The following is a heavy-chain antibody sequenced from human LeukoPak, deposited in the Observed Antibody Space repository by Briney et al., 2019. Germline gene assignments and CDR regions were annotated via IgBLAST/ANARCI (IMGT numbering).Heavy chain of an antibody. J-gene: IGHJ5*02. CDR3: ARSGIAAPGRAPRGWFDP. D-gene: IGHD6-13*01. Sequence: ASMKVSCKASGYTFTSCYMHWVRQAPGQGLEWMGIINPSGGSTSYAQKFQGRVTMTRDTSTSTVYMELSSLRSEDTAVYYCARSGIAAPGRAPRGWFDPWGQGTLVTVSS. CDR2: INPSGGST. V-gene: IGHV1-46*01. CDR1: GYTFTSCY.